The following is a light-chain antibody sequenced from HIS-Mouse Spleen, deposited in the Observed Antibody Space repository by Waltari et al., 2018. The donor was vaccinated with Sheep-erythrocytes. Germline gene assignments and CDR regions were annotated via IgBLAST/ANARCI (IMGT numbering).Light chain of an antibody. Sequence: QSALTQPASVSGSPGQSITISCTGTSSDVGSYNLVSWYQQNPGKAPKRMIYEGSKRPSGVSNRFSGSKSGNTASLTISGLQAEDEADYYCCSYAVSSTWVFGGGTKLTVL. V-gene: IGLV2-23*01. CDR1: SSDVGSYNL. CDR3: CSYAVSSTWV. CDR2: EGS. J-gene: IGLJ3*02.